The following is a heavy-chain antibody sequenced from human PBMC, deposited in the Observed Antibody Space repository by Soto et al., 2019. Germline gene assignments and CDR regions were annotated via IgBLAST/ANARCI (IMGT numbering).Heavy chain of an antibody. CDR2: IYNGGNT. CDR3: ARDGSDSYGVDV. J-gene: IGHJ6*02. V-gene: IGHV4-4*07. D-gene: IGHD3-10*01. Sequence: SETLSLTCTFSVGSISSYYWSCIRHSAGKGLEWIGRIYNGGNTQYNPSLKSRVTMSADTSKNQFSLRLNSVTAADTAVYYCARDGSDSYGVDVWGQGTTVIVS. CDR1: VGSISSYY.